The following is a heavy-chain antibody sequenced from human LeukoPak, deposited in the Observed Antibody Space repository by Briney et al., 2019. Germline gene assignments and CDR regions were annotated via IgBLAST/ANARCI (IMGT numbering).Heavy chain of an antibody. V-gene: IGHV3-48*03. D-gene: IGHD3-22*01. CDR3: AKGGSRETYYYDSSGYPKYYFDY. J-gene: IGHJ4*02. CDR2: ISSSGSSI. CDR1: GFTFSSYE. Sequence: GGSLRLSCAASGFTFSSYEMNWVRQAPGKGLEWVSYISSSGSSIYYADSVKGRFTISRDNAKNSLYLQMNSLRAEDTAVYYCAKGGSRETYYYDSSGYPKYYFDYWGQGTLVTVSS.